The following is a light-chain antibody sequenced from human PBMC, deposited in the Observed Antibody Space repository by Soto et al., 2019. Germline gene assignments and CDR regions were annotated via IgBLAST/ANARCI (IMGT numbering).Light chain of an antibody. Sequence: DIVMTQSPDSLAVSLGERATMNCKCSRSVLYKSNNNNHLAWYQQKPGQPPQLIIYWASTRESGVPERVSGSGSGTDFTLTISSLEAEDVAFYWCQQYFDVPFTFGGGTKVDIK. V-gene: IGKV4-1*01. CDR1: RSVLYKSNNNNH. J-gene: IGKJ4*01. CDR2: WAS. CDR3: QQYFDVPFT.